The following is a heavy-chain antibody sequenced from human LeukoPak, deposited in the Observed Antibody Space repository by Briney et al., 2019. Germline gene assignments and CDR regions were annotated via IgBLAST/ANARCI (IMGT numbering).Heavy chain of an antibody. CDR1: GFTFSSYG. J-gene: IGHJ4*02. V-gene: IGHV3-30*18. Sequence: GRSLRLSCAASGFTFSSYGMHWVRQAPGKGLGWVAVISYDGSNKYYADSVKGRFTISRDNSKNTLYLQMNSLRAEDTAVYYCAKDSTDDSSGYCDYWGQGTLVTVSS. CDR3: AKDSTDDSSGYCDY. CDR2: ISYDGSNK. D-gene: IGHD3-22*01.